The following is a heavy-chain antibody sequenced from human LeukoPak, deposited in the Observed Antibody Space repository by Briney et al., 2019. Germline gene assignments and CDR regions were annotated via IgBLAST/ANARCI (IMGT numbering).Heavy chain of an antibody. J-gene: IGHJ5*02. CDR3: ARSDSIIRWFDP. D-gene: IGHD4-11*01. CDR2: IYISGTT. V-gene: IGHV4-4*07. CDR1: GASTSSYY. Sequence: SETPSLTCNVPGASTSSYYGSWIRQPAGEGLEWIGRIYISGTTNYNPSLKSRVTMSVDTSKNQFSLKLNSVAAADTAVYYCARSDSIIRWFDPWGQGTLVTVSS.